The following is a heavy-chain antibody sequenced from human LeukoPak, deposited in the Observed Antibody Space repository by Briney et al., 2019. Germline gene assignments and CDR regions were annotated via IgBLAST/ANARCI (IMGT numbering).Heavy chain of an antibody. CDR2: IYYSGST. CDR1: DDPINSGVYY. Sequence: PSETLSLTCTVSDDPINSGVYYWNWIRQPAGKGLEWIGYIYYSGSTNYNPSLKSRVTISVDTSKKQFSLKLSSVTAADTAVYYCARLSLGATGGYYFDYWGQGTLVTVSS. J-gene: IGHJ4*02. D-gene: IGHD1-26*01. CDR3: ARLSLGATGGYYFDY. V-gene: IGHV4-61*10.